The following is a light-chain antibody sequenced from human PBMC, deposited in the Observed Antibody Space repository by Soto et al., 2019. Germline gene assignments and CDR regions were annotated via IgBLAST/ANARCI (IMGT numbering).Light chain of an antibody. J-gene: IGKJ1*01. V-gene: IGKV1-39*01. Sequence: DILLTQSPSSLSASPGDRVTITCQASQTINTYLNWYKQRPGTAPQLLISAASILESGVPSRISGSGSGTDFTLTINNLQPEDFATYYCQQSYSSTWTFGQGTKVEVK. CDR3: QQSYSSTWT. CDR1: QTINTY. CDR2: AAS.